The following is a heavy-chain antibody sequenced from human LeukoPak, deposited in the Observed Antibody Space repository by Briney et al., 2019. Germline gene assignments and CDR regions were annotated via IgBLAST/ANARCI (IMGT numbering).Heavy chain of an antibody. V-gene: IGHV4-59*02. J-gene: IGHJ5*02. CDR3: ARGGWDYYDSSGYYYWFDP. Sequence: SETLSLTCTVSGGSVSSYYWSWIRQPPGKGLEWIGYIYYSGSTNYNPSLKSRVTISVDTSKNQFSLKLSSVTAADTAVYYCARGGWDYYDSSGYYYWFDPWGQGTLVTVSS. CDR2: IYYSGST. CDR1: GGSVSSYY. D-gene: IGHD3-22*01.